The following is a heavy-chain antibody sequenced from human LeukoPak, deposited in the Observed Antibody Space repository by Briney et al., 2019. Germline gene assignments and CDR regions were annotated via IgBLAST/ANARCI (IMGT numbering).Heavy chain of an antibody. CDR3: ARDNSLGDTAWWFDP. D-gene: IGHD1-26*01. V-gene: IGHV1-46*01. Sequence: APVKVSCKASGYSFTSYYMHWVRQAPGQGLEWMGLINPSGSSTTYAQKFQGRVTMTRDMSTSTDYMELTSLTSDDAAVYYCARDNSLGDTAWWFDPWGQGTLVTVSS. CDR2: INPSGSST. CDR1: GYSFTSYY. J-gene: IGHJ5*02.